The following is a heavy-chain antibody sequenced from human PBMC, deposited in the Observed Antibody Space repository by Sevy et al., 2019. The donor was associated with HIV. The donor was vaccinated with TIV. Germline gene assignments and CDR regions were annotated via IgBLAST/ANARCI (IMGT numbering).Heavy chain of an antibody. CDR2: TYYRSKWWN. V-gene: IGHV6-1*01. D-gene: IGHD1-1*01. Sequence: SQTLSLTCAISGDGVSSRGTVWNWIRQSPSRGLEWLGRTYYRSKWWNNYALSVKSRISINPDTSKNQLSLHLNSVTPDDTAVYYCARDGGANWDGRPSGTVFDYWGQGTLVTVSS. CDR3: ARDGGANWDGRPSGTVFDY. J-gene: IGHJ4*02. CDR1: GDGVSSRGTV.